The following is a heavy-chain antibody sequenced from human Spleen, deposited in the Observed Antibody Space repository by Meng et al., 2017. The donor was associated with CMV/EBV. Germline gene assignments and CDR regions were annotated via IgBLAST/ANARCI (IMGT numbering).Heavy chain of an antibody. Sequence: ASVKVSCKASGYTFSGYYMHWVRQAPGQGLEWMGWINANSGFTHSAQKFQGRVTMTRESSISTAYMDLSSLRSDDTAVFYCARGGTGTTFYTLDYWGQGTLVTVSS. CDR2: INANSGFT. CDR1: GYTFSGYY. CDR3: ARGGTGTTFYTLDY. V-gene: IGHV1-2*02. J-gene: IGHJ4*02. D-gene: IGHD1-14*01.